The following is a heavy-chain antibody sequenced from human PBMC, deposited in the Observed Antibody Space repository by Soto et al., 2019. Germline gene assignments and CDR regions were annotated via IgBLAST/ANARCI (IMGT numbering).Heavy chain of an antibody. V-gene: IGHV1-69*08. CDR3: ARDRELRAARLYYYYYMDV. CDR2: IIPILGIA. J-gene: IGHJ6*03. CDR1: GGTFSSYT. D-gene: IGHD6-6*01. Sequence: QVQLVQSGAEVKKPGSSVKVSCKASGGTFSSYTISWVRQAPGQGLEWMGRIIPILGIANYAQKFQGRVTITADKSTSTAYMELSSLRSEDTAVYYCARDRELRAARLYYYYYMDVGGKGTTVTVSS.